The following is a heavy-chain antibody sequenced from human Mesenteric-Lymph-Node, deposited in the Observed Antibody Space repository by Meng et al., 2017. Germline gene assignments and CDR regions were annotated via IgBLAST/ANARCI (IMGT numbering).Heavy chain of an antibody. CDR2: INWNGGST. J-gene: IGHJ4*02. D-gene: IGHD5-18*01. CDR3: ARSRPGYSYGYEY. V-gene: IGHV3-20*01. CDR1: GFTFDDYA. Sequence: GESLKISCAASGFTFDDYAMTWVRQAPGKGLEWVSGINWNGGSTGYADSVKGRFTISRDNAKNSLYLQMNSLRAEDTALYHCARSRPGYSYGYEYWGQGNLVTVSS.